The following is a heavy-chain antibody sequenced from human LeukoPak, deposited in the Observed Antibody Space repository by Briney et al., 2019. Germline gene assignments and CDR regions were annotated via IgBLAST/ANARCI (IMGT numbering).Heavy chain of an antibody. CDR1: RFTFINAW. V-gene: IGHV3-7*01. D-gene: IGHD6-13*01. Sequence: GGSLRLSCAASRFTFINAWMSWVRQAPGKGLEWVANIKQDGSEKYYVDSVKGRFTISRDNAKNSLYLQMNSLRAEDTAVYYCASPGYSSSWYTDYWGQGTLVTVSS. CDR3: ASPGYSSSWYTDY. J-gene: IGHJ4*02. CDR2: IKQDGSEK.